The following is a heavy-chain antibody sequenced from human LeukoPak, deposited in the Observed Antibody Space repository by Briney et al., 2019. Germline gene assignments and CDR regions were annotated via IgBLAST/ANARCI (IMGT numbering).Heavy chain of an antibody. J-gene: IGHJ6*03. CDR1: GYTFTSYY. CDR2: INPSGGST. D-gene: IGHD5-24*01. CDR3: SRDGYNFPYYYYMGV. V-gene: IGHV1-46*01. Sequence: GASVKVSCKASGYTFTSYYMHWVRQAPGQGLEWMGIINPSGGSTSYAQKFQGRVTMTRDTSTSTVYMELSSLRSEDTAVYYCSRDGYNFPYYYYMGVWGKGTTVTISS.